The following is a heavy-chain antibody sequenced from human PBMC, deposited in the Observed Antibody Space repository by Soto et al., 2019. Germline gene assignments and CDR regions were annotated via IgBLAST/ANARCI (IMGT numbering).Heavy chain of an antibody. Sequence: QVQLVQSGAEVRKPGSSVKVSCQASGGTFSNSTVTWVRQAPGQGLEWMGRLIPILGIANYAQKIRGRLTITAAKSTTTAYMELRSLRSEDTAIYYCARFKLGDDYWGQGTLVTVSS. V-gene: IGHV1-69*02. CDR2: LIPILGIA. CDR3: ARFKLGDDY. CDR1: GGTFSNST. D-gene: IGHD5-12*01. J-gene: IGHJ4*02.